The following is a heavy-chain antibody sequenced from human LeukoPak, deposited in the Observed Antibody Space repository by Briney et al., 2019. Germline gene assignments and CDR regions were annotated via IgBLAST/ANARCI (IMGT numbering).Heavy chain of an antibody. Sequence: ASVKVSCKASGYTFTSYGISWVRQAPGQGLEWMGWISAYNGNTNYAQKFQGRVTITRNTSISTAYMELSSLRSEDTAVYYCARLLNYYYYMDVWAKGPRSPSP. V-gene: IGHV1-18*01. CDR1: GYTFTSYG. J-gene: IGHJ6*03. CDR3: ARLLNYYYYMDV. CDR2: ISAYNGNT. D-gene: IGHD2/OR15-2a*01.